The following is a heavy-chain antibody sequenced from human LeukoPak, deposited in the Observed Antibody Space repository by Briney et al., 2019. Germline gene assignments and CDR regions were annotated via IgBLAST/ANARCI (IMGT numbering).Heavy chain of an antibody. CDR3: ARRSGTTVIYWFRRWFDP. V-gene: IGHV4-39*01. J-gene: IGHJ5*02. D-gene: IGHD4-17*01. CDR1: GDSISSSSYY. CDR2: IFYSGTT. Sequence: SEILSLTCTVSGDSISSSSYYWGWIRQPPGKGLEWIGTIFYSGTTYYNPSLKSRVTISVDTSKNQFSLKLSSVTAADTAVYYCARRSGTTVIYWFRRWFDPWGQGTLVTVSS.